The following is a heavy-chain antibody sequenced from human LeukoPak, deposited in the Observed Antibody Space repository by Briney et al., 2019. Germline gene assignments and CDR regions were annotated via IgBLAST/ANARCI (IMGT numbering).Heavy chain of an antibody. D-gene: IGHD6-13*01. V-gene: IGHV4-34*01. CDR2: INHSGST. J-gene: IGHJ5*02. CDR1: GGSFSGYY. CDR3: ARDSSWYGSRWFDP. Sequence: SETLSLTCAAYGGSFSGYYWSWIRQPPGKGLEWIGEINHSGSTNYNPSLKSRVTISVDTSKNQFSLKLSSVTAADTAVYYCARDSSWYGSRWFDPWGQGTLVTVSS.